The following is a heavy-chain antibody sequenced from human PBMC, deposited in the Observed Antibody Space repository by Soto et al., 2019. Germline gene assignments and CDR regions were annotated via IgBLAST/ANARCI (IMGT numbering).Heavy chain of an antibody. V-gene: IGHV1-18*01. CDR3: GRGGYYDSSGSRNYHYYGMDV. Sequence: QVHLVQSGGEVKKPGASVKVFCKTSGYTFSSYGVNWVRQAPGRGLEWMGWISRYDDYTYYAQKFQGRVSMTTDTSTKTAYMELRSLRSDDTAVYYCGRGGYYDSSGSRNYHYYGMDVWGQGTTVIVSS. CDR2: ISRYDDYT. J-gene: IGHJ6*01. CDR1: GYTFSSYG. D-gene: IGHD3-22*01.